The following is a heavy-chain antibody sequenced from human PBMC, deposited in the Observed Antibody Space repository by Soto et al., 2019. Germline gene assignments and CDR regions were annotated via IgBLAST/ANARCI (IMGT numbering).Heavy chain of an antibody. CDR1: GLIFSSYA. CDR2: ISGSGVSA. V-gene: IGHV3-23*01. CDR3: VKVRGGFYTYYFDY. D-gene: IGHD3-10*01. J-gene: IGHJ4*02. Sequence: EVQLLESGGGLEQPGGSLRLSCAASGLIFSSYAMNWVRQAPGKGLEWVSGISGSGVSAYYADSVKGRFSISRDNSKNTLYLQMNSLRAEDTAIYYCVKVRGGFYTYYFDYWGQGTLVTVSS.